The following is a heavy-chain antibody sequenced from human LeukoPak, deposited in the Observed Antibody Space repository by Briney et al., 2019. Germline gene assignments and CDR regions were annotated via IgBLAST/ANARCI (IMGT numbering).Heavy chain of an antibody. CDR2: INHSGST. J-gene: IGHJ4*02. D-gene: IGHD3-22*01. CDR1: GGSFSGYY. CDR3: AGYYYDSSGYYVDY. Sequence: SETLSLTCAVYGGSFSGYYWSWIRQPPGKGLEWIGEINHSGSTNYNPSLKSRVTISVDTSKNQFSLKLGSVTAADTAVYYCAGYYYDSSGYYVDYWGQGTLVTVSS. V-gene: IGHV4-34*01.